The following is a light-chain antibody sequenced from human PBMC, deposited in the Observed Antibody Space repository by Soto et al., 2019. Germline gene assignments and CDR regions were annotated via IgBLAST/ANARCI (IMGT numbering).Light chain of an antibody. CDR2: EVS. CDR3: CSYAGSNIRV. J-gene: IGLJ1*01. V-gene: IGLV2-8*01. CDR1: SSDVGAYKY. Sequence: SALTQPPSASGSPGQSVSISCTGTSSDVGAYKYVSWYQQHPGKAPKLMIYEVSKRSSGVPDRFSGSKSGNTASLTVSGVQAEDEADYYCCSYAGSNIRVFGTGTKVTVL.